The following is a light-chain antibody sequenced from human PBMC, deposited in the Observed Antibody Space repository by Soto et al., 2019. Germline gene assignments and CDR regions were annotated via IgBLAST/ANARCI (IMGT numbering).Light chain of an antibody. Sequence: QSVLTQPPSVSGAPGQRVTISCTGGSSNIGAGYDVHWYQQLPGTAPKLLIYGNSNRPSGVPDRSSGSKSGTSASLAITGLQAEDEADYYCQSYDSSLSGSGFGGGTKVTVL. V-gene: IGLV1-40*01. CDR3: QSYDSSLSGSG. CDR1: SSNIGAGYD. J-gene: IGLJ2*01. CDR2: GNS.